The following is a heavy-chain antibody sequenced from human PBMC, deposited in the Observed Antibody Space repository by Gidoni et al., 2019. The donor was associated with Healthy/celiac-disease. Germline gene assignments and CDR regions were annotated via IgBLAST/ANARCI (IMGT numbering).Heavy chain of an antibody. CDR3: DSQGGDTHDFDY. V-gene: IGHV1-69*15. J-gene: IGHJ4*01. D-gene: IGHD1-26*01. CDR2: TIPIFGTA. Sequence: GRTIPIFGTAYYAQKFQDRVTITADESTSRAYMELSSLSSEETAVYSCDSQGGDTHDFDYWGQGTMVTVSS.